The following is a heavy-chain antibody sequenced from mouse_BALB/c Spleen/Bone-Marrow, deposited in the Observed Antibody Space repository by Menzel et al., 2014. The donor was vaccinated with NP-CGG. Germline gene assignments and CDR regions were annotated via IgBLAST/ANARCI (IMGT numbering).Heavy chain of an antibody. V-gene: IGHV1S81*02. CDR1: GYTFTSYY. CDR2: INPSNGGT. Sequence: VQLQQSGAELVKPGASVKLSCKSSGYTFTSYYMYWVKQRPGQGLEWTGGINPSNGGTNFNEKFKSKATLTVDKSSSTAYMQLSSLTSEDSAVYYCTREGTFFAYWGQGTLVTVSA. J-gene: IGHJ3*01. CDR3: TREGTFFAY. D-gene: IGHD3-3*01.